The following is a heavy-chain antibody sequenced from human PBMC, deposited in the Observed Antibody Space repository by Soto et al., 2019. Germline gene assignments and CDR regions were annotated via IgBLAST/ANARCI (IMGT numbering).Heavy chain of an antibody. CDR2: IGGSRTPI. D-gene: IGHD6-19*01. Sequence: EVQLVESGGGFVQPGGSLRLSCAASGFTFSAYGMGWVRQAPGEGLEWISYIGGSRTPIYYADSVQGRFTVSRDNAKNSLYPQMNSLRAEDTAVYYCVKPLRKQWPRDAFDVWGQGTMVTVSS. CDR3: VKPLRKQWPRDAFDV. V-gene: IGHV3-48*01. J-gene: IGHJ3*01. CDR1: GFTFSAYG.